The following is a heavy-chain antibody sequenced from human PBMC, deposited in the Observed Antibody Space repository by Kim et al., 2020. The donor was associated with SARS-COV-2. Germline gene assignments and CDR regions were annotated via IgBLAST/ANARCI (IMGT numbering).Heavy chain of an antibody. J-gene: IGHJ1*01. CDR3: AKDRPTMVRGDFAEYFQH. D-gene: IGHD3-10*01. CDR2: ISGSGGST. Sequence: GGSLRLSCAASGFTFSSYAMSWVRQAPGKGLEWVSAISGSGGSTYYADSVKGRFTISRDNSKNTLYLQMNSLRAEDTAVYYCAKDRPTMVRGDFAEYFQHWGQGTLVTVSS. CDR1: GFTFSSYA. V-gene: IGHV3-23*01.